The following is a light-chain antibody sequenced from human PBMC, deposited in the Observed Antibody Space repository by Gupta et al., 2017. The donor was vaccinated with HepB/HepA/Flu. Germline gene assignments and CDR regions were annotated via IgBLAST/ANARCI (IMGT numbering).Light chain of an antibody. J-gene: IGLJ2*01. CDR3: CLSLVAVRR. CDR1: SGPVTSGHY. CDR2: DPT. Sequence: QVVVTQEPSLTVSPVGTVTLTCDSNSGPVTSGHYTYWFQQKPGQPPSTLIYDPTNKHSWPPSRFSASLLGGKSALVLTGAQPDDEAEYQFCLSLVAVRRFGGGTRLTVL. V-gene: IGLV7-46*01.